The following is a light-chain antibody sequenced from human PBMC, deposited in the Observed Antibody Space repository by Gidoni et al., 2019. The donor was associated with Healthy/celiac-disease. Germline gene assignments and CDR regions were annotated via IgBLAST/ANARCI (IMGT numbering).Light chain of an antibody. CDR2: KAS. CDR3: QQYKSYWG. CDR1: QSSSSW. V-gene: IGKV1-5*03. J-gene: IGKJ3*01. Sequence: DIQLTQSPSTLSASVGDRVTITCRASQSSSSWLAWYQQKPGKAPKLLIYKASSLESGVPSRFSGSGSGTEFTLTISSLQPDDFATYYCQQYKSYWGFGPXTKVDIK.